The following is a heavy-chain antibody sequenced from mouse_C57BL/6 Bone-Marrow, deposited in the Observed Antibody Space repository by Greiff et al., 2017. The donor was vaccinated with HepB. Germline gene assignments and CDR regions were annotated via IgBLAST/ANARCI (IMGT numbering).Heavy chain of an antibody. CDR2: IDPSDSYT. CDR3: ARWAPEYDNAD. Sequence: VQLQQPGAELVMPGASVKLSCKASGYTFTSYWMHWVKQRPGQGLEWIGEIDPSDSYTNYNQKFKGKSTLTVDKSSSTAYMQLSSLTSEDSAFYYCARWAPEYDNADWGQGTLVTVAA. V-gene: IGHV1-69*01. J-gene: IGHJ3*01. D-gene: IGHD2-4*01. CDR1: GYTFTSYW.